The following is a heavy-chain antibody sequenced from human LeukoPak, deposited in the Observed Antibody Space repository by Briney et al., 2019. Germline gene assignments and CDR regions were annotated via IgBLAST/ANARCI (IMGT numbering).Heavy chain of an antibody. CDR2: ISSGGSTI. CDR1: GFTFSSFE. V-gene: IGHV3-48*03. D-gene: IGHD5-12*01. Sequence: QPGGSLRLSCAASGFTFSSFEMKWVRQAPGKGLEWVSYISSGGSTIYYADSVKGRFTISRDNAKNSLYLQMNSLRAEDTAVYYCARGPSGYHNTGGQGTLVTVSS. J-gene: IGHJ4*02. CDR3: ARGPSGYHNT.